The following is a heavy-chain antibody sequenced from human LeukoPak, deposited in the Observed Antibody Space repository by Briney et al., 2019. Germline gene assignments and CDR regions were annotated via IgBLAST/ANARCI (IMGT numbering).Heavy chain of an antibody. Sequence: GASVKVSCKDSGYTFTSYGISWVRQAPGQGLEWMGCIIAYNGNTNYAQKLQGRDTMTTETSTSTAYMELRRLRSDDTAVYYCARVGGWFDPWGQGTLVTVSS. CDR1: GYTFTSYG. J-gene: IGHJ5*02. V-gene: IGHV1-18*01. CDR2: IIAYNGNT. CDR3: ARVGGWFDP.